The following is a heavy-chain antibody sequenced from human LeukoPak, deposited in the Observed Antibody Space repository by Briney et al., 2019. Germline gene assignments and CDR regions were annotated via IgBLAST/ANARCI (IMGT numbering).Heavy chain of an antibody. CDR2: IYFGGTT. CDR1: GFTISSNY. V-gene: IGHV3-53*01. J-gene: IGHJ4*02. D-gene: IGHD5/OR15-5a*01. Sequence: GGSLRLSCAASGFTISSNYMTWVRQAPGQGLEWVSVIYFGGTTYYADSVKGRFTISRDNSKNTVYLQMNSLRVEDTAVYYCARGDGVYVYWGQGTLVTVSS. CDR3: ARGDGVYVY.